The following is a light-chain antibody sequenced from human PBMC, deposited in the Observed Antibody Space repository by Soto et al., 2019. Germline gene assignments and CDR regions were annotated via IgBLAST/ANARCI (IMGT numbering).Light chain of an antibody. CDR3: SSYAGSNNVV. V-gene: IGLV2-8*01. CDR2: EVS. Sequence: QSALTQPPSASGSPGQSVTISCTGTSSDVGGYNYVSWYQQHPGKAPKLMIYEVSKRPSGVPDRFSGSKSGNTASLTVSGLQAEDEADYYCSSYAGSNNVVFGGGIKLNVL. CDR1: SSDVGGYNY. J-gene: IGLJ2*01.